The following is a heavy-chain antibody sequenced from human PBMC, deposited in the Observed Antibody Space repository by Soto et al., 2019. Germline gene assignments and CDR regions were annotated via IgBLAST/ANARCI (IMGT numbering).Heavy chain of an antibody. CDR1: GFTFSTDS. CDR2: ISTSGATR. Sequence: EVQLVESGGGLVQPGGSLRLSCVASGFTFSTDSMNWVRQAPGKGLEWVAHISTSGATRYYADSVKGRFIISRDNATTSLYLLMDSLRNEDTAVYYCARFFGSGFDYWGQGTLVTVSS. D-gene: IGHD6-19*01. J-gene: IGHJ4*02. V-gene: IGHV3-48*02. CDR3: ARFFGSGFDY.